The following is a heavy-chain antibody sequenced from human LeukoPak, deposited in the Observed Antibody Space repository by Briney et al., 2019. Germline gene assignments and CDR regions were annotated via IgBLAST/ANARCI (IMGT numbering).Heavy chain of an antibody. D-gene: IGHD4-17*01. V-gene: IGHV4-59*01. CDR1: GGSISSYH. J-gene: IGHJ4*02. CDR2: IYYSGST. CDR3: ARDLGDESFDY. Sequence: SETLSLTCTVSGGSISSYHWSWIRQPPGKGLEWIGYIYYSGSTNYNPSLKSRVTISVDTSKNQFSLKLSSVTAADTAVYHCARDLGDESFDYWGQGTLVTVSS.